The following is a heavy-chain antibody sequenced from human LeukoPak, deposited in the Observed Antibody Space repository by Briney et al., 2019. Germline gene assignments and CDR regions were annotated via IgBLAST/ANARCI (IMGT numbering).Heavy chain of an antibody. J-gene: IGHJ4*02. CDR3: ARGVVRYFDY. CDR2: ISSSSGYI. V-gene: IGHV3-21*01. D-gene: IGHD3-9*01. CDR1: GFTFSGYS. Sequence: KAGGSLRLSCAASGFTFSGYSMNWVRQAPGKGLEWVSSISSSSGYIYYADSVKGRFTISRNNAKNSLYLQMNSLRAEDTAVYYCARGVVRYFDYWGQGALVTVSS.